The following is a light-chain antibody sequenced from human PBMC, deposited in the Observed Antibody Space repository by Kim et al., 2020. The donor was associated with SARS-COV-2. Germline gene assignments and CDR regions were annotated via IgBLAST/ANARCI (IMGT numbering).Light chain of an antibody. CDR2: EVN. J-gene: IGLJ2*01. Sequence: PAQAITFSEPETLNDGGRYDYVTWHQQHPGKDPILMIYEVNRRPSGVPDRFSGSKSGNTASLIVSGRQPEDEADYHCSSYAGKKVVFGGGTQLTVL. V-gene: IGLV2-8*01. CDR1: LNDGGRYDY. CDR3: SSYAGKKVV.